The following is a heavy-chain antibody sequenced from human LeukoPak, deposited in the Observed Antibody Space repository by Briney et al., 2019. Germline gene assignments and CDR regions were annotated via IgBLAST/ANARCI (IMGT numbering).Heavy chain of an antibody. Sequence: GASVKVSCKASGYTFTGYYMHWVRQAPGQGLEWMGWINANSGGTNYAQKFQGRVTMTRDTSISTAYMELSRLRSDDTAVYYCAREQIGYCSGGSCYSSQVQEFDYWGQGTLVTVSS. D-gene: IGHD2-15*01. CDR3: AREQIGYCSGGSCYSSQVQEFDY. CDR2: INANSGGT. V-gene: IGHV1-2*02. CDR1: GYTFTGYY. J-gene: IGHJ4*02.